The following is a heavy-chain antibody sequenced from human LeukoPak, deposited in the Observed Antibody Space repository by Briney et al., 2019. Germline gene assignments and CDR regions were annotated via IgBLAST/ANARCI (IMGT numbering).Heavy chain of an antibody. Sequence: GESLRLSCAASGFTFSSYAMSWVRQAPGKGLEWVSAISGSGGSTYYADSVKGRFTISRDNSKNTLYLQMNSLRAEDTAVYYCANRPYYYYYGMDVWGQGTTVTVSS. CDR2: ISGSGGST. CDR3: ANRPYYYYYGMDV. J-gene: IGHJ6*02. CDR1: GFTFSSYA. V-gene: IGHV3-23*01.